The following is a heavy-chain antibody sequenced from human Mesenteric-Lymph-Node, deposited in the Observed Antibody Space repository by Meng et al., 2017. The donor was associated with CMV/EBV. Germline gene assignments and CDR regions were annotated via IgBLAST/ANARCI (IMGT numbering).Heavy chain of an antibody. CDR3: ARDLLGGSGSYYIPWAY. CDR1: TFSSYA. D-gene: IGHD3-10*01. Sequence: TFSSYAISWVRQAPGQGLEWMGGIIPIFGTANYAQKFQGRVTITADESTSTAYMELSSLRSEDTAVYYCARDLLGGSGSYYIPWAYWGQGTLVTVSS. CDR2: IIPIFGTA. V-gene: IGHV1-69*01. J-gene: IGHJ4*02.